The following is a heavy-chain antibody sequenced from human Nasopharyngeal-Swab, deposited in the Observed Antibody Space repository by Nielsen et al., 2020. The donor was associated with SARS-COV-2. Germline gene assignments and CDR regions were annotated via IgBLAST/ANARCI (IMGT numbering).Heavy chain of an antibody. Sequence: SETLSLTCTVSGGSISSYYWSWIRQPPGKGLEWIGYIYYSGSTNYNPSLKSRFTISVDTSKNQFSLKLSSVTAADTAVYYCARQEGENCSGGSCYYYYGMDVWGQGTTVTVSS. CDR3: ARQEGENCSGGSCYYYYGMDV. CDR2: IYYSGST. D-gene: IGHD2-15*01. J-gene: IGHJ6*02. V-gene: IGHV4-59*08. CDR1: GGSISSYY.